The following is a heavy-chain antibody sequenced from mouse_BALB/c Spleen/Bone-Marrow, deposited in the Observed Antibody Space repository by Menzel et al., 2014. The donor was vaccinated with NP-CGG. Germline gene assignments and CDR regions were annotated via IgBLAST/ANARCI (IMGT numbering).Heavy chain of an antibody. CDR1: GFAFRSSD. Sequence: VQLLDSGGGLVKPGGSLKLSCAASGFAFRSSDMSWVRQPPEKRLEWVAYISSGGGRTYSPDTVKGRFTISRDNAKNTLYRKMNRMRSEDTARYYCARSGGGKAMDNWGQRNSV. V-gene: IGHV5-12-1*01. J-gene: IGHJ4*01. CDR2: ISSGGGRT. CDR3: ARSGGGKAMDN.